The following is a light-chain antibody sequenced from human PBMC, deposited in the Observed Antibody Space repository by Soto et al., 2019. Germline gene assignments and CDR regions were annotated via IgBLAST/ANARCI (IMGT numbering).Light chain of an antibody. V-gene: IGKV1-5*01. CDR2: DAS. CDR3: LQYHTYRT. J-gene: IGKJ1*01. Sequence: DIQMTQSPSTLSASVGDRVTITCRASQSISPWLAWYQQKPGKAPKLLIFDASNLESGVPSRFSGSGSGTEVTLTISSLQPDDFATYYCLQYHTYRTCGQGTKVEVK. CDR1: QSISPW.